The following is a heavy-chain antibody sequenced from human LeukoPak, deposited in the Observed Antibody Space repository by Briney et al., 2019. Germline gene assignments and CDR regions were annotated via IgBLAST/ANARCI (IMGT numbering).Heavy chain of an antibody. V-gene: IGHV1-2*02. CDR1: GYTFTGAY. J-gene: IGHJ4*02. Sequence: ASVKVSCKPSGYTFTGAYMHWVRQAPGQGLEWMGWINPNSGETKFAQKFQGRVTMTRDTSISTVYMGLGGLRSDDMAVYYCALVTGGLTFDYWGQGTLVTVSS. CDR2: INPNSGET. CDR3: ALVTGGLTFDY. D-gene: IGHD3-16*01.